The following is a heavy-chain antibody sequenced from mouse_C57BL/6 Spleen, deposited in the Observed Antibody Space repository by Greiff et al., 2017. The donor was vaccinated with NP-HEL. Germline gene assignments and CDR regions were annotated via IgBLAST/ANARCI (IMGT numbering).Heavy chain of an antibody. CDR1: GFSLTSYG. CDR3: ARHEMGYPYAMDY. Sequence: QVQLKESGPGLVAPSQSLSITCTVSGFSLTSYGVHWVRQPPGKGLEWLVVIWSDGSTTYNSALKSRLSISKDNSKSQVFLKMNSLQTDDTAMYYCARHEMGYPYAMDYWGQGTSVTVSS. V-gene: IGHV2-6-1*01. CDR2: IWSDGST. J-gene: IGHJ4*01. D-gene: IGHD2-2*01.